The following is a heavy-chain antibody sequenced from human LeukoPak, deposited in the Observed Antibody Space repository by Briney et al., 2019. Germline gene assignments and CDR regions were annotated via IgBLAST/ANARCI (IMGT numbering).Heavy chain of an antibody. CDR3: ARDPEEFRYYYYMDV. Sequence: GGSLRLSCAASGFTFSSYVMHWVRQAPGKGLEWVAIISYDGSNEYYADSVKGRFTISRDNAKNSLYLQMNSLRAEDTAVYYCARDPEEFRYYYYMDVWGKGTTVTISS. CDR1: GFTFSSYV. V-gene: IGHV3-30*04. CDR2: ISYDGSNE. D-gene: IGHD1-14*01. J-gene: IGHJ6*03.